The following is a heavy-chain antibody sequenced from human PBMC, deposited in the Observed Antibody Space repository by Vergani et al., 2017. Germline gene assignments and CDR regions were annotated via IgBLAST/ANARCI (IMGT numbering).Heavy chain of an antibody. CDR2: INPTTGNP. Sequence: QEQLVQSGSELKKPGASVKVSCKASGYSFNNYAIHWVLQAPGQGLEWMGWINPTTGNPTYALAFTGRFVFSLDTSISTAYLQIGSLKAEDTAVYFCARAKRGRLAVGANDSWGQGTLLTVSS. CDR1: GYSFNNYA. J-gene: IGHJ4*02. V-gene: IGHV7-4-1*01. D-gene: IGHD6-19*01. CDR3: ARAKRGRLAVGANDS.